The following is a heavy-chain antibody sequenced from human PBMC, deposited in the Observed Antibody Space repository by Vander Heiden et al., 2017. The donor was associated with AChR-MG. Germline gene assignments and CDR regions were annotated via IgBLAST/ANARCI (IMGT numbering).Heavy chain of an antibody. CDR2: IYPVDSDT. CDR1: GYSFTRYW. D-gene: IGHD3-22*01. CDR3: ARSPAAYYYDSSGYPDY. J-gene: IGHJ4*02. Sequence: EVQLVQSGAEVKKPGASLKISCKGSGYSFTRYWIGWVRQMPRKGLKWMGIIYPVDSDTRYSPSFQGHVTISADKSISTAYLQWSSLKASDTAMYYCARSPAAYYYDSSGYPDYWGQGTLVTVSS. V-gene: IGHV5-51*01.